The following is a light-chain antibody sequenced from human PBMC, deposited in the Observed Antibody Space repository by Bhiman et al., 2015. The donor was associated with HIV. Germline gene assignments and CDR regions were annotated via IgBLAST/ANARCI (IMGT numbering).Light chain of an antibody. CDR1: SSDVGGYNY. CDR3: CSFTTSNTFV. V-gene: IGLV2-14*03. J-gene: IGLJ1*01. Sequence: QSALTQPASVSGSPGQSITISCTGTSSDVGGYNYVSWYQQYPGKAPKLMIYDVNERPSGVSDRFSGSKSAYTASLTISGLQAEDEADYYCCSFTTSNTFVFGTGTEVTVL. CDR2: DVN.